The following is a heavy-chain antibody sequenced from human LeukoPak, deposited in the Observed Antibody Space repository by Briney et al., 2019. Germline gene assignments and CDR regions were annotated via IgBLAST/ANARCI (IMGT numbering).Heavy chain of an antibody. CDR2: ISYDGSNK. V-gene: IGHV3-30*18. J-gene: IGHJ4*02. CDR3: AKDPGYSSSWYYFDY. Sequence: GRSLRLSCAASGFTFSSYGMHWVRQAPGKGLEGVAVISYDGSNKYYADSVKGRFTISRDNSKDTLYLQMNSLRAEDTAVYYCAKDPGYSSSWYYFDYWGQGTLVTVYS. D-gene: IGHD6-13*01. CDR1: GFTFSSYG.